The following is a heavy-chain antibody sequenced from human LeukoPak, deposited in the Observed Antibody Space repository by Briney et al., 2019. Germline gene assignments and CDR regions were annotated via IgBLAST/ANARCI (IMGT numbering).Heavy chain of an antibody. CDR2: INHSGGT. D-gene: IGHD3-10*01. CDR1: GGSFSGYY. CDR3: ARRLLLWFGEFDP. V-gene: IGHV4-34*01. J-gene: IGHJ5*02. Sequence: SETLSLTCAVYGGSFSGYYWSWIRQPPGKGLEWIGEINHSGGTNYNPSLKSRVTISVDTSKNQFSLKLSSVTAADTAVYYCARRLLLWFGEFDPWGQGTLVTVSS.